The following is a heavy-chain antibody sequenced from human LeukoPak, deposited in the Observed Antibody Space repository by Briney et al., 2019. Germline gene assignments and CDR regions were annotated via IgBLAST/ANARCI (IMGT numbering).Heavy chain of an antibody. J-gene: IGHJ4*02. CDR1: DGSISSSSYY. V-gene: IGHV4-39*07. CDR2: IYYSGST. Sequence: SETLSLTCTVSDGSISSSSYYWGWIRQPPGKGLEWIGSIYYSGSTYYNPSLKSRVTISVDTSKNQFSLKLSSVTAADTAVYYCARGPAALLFYFDYWGQGTLVTVSS. D-gene: IGHD6-13*01. CDR3: ARGPAALLFYFDY.